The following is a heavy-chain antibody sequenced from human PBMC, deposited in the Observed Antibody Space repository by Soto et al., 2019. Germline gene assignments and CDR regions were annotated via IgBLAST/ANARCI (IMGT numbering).Heavy chain of an antibody. Sequence: GGSLRLSCAASGFTFSNYAMSWVRQAPGKGLEWVSAVSDSGGATYYRDSVRGRFTISRDNSKNTLFLQMNSLRAEDTAIYYCAKVRLAGTDAFDIWGQGTMVTVSS. CDR3: AKVRLAGTDAFDI. CDR2: VSDSGGAT. D-gene: IGHD6-13*01. V-gene: IGHV3-23*01. J-gene: IGHJ3*02. CDR1: GFTFSNYA.